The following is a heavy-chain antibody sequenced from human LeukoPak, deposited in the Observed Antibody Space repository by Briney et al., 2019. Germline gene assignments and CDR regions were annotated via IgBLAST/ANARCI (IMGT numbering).Heavy chain of an antibody. CDR1: GFTFSSYG. V-gene: IGHV3-33*06. Sequence: LTGGSLRLSCAASGFTFSSYGMHWVRQAPGKGLEWVAVIWYDGSNKYYADSVKGRFTISRDNSKNTLYLQMNSLRAEDTAVYYCAKDKGKHGHWYFDLWGRGTLVTVSS. J-gene: IGHJ2*01. CDR2: IWYDGSNK. CDR3: AKDKGKHGHWYFDL.